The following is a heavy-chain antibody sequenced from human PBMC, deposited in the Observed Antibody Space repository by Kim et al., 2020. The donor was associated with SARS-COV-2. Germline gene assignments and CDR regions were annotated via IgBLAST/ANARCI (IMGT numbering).Heavy chain of an antibody. D-gene: IGHD3-22*01. CDR1: GYSISSGYY. CDR2: IYHSGST. Sequence: SETLSLICTVSGYSISSGYYWGWIRQPPGKGLEWIGSIYHSGSTYYNPSLKSRVTISVDTSKNQFSLKLSSVTAADTAVYYCARRDPQWDYDSSGYYVYWGQGTLVTVSS. J-gene: IGHJ4*02. CDR3: ARRDPQWDYDSSGYYVY. V-gene: IGHV4-38-2*02.